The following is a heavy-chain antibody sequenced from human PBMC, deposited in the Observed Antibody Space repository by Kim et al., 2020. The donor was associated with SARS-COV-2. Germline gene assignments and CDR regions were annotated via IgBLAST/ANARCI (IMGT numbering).Heavy chain of an antibody. CDR1: GYSFTNYW. Sequence: GESLQISCKASGYSFTNYWIGWVRQMPGKGLEWMGSIYAGDSDTRYSPSFQGQVTMSADKSTSIAYMQWSRLKASDTAIYYCARHNGYAYDYWGQGTLVTVSP. V-gene: IGHV5-51*01. J-gene: IGHJ4*02. CDR2: IYAGDSDT. D-gene: IGHD1-1*01. CDR3: ARHNGYAYDY.